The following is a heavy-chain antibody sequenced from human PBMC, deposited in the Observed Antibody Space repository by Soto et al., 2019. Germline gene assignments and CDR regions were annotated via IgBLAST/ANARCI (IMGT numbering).Heavy chain of an antibody. CDR3: ARSRGYSAFDYDY. CDR2: IYYSGST. Sequence: LSLTCTVSGGSISSGDHYWSWIRQPPGKGLEWIGYIYYSGSTYYNPSLKSRVIISVDSAKNHFSLNLSSVTAADTAVYYCARSRGYSAFDYDYWGQGTLVTVSS. D-gene: IGHD5-12*01. CDR1: GGSISSGDHY. J-gene: IGHJ4*02. V-gene: IGHV4-30-4*01.